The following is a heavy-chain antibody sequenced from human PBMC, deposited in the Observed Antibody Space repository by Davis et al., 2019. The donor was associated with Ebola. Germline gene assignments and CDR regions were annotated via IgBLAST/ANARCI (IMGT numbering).Heavy chain of an antibody. D-gene: IGHD4-17*01. Sequence: GGSLRLSCAASGFTFSSYAMHWVRQAPGKGLEWVAVISYDGSNKYYADSVKGRFTISRDNAKNSLYLQMNSLRAEDTAVYYCASLGLTVTTSDDYYYYYGMDVWGKGTTVTVSS. CDR2: ISYDGSNK. CDR1: GFTFSSYA. J-gene: IGHJ6*04. CDR3: ASLGLTVTTSDDYYYYYGMDV. V-gene: IGHV3-30*04.